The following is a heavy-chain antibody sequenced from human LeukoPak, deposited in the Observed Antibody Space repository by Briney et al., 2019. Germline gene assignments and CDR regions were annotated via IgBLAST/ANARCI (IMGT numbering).Heavy chain of an antibody. CDR1: GGSIISYY. CDR2: IYYSGST. D-gene: IGHD6-13*01. CDR3: ARHPNSSWYHYYYYMDV. V-gene: IGHV4-59*08. Sequence: SETLSLTCTVSGGSIISYYWSWIRQPPGKGLEWIGYIYYSGSTNYNPSLKSRVTISVDTSKNQFSLKLSSVTAADTAVYYCARHPNSSWYHYYYYMDVWGKGTAVTVSS. J-gene: IGHJ6*03.